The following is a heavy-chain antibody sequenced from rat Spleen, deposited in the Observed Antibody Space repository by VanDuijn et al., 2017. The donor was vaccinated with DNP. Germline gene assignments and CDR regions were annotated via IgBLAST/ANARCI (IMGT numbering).Heavy chain of an antibody. CDR3: ARHGWGYYFDY. CDR1: GFTFSDYN. Sequence: EVQLVESGGGLVQPGRSLKLSCAASGFTFSDYNMAWVRQAPKKGLEWDATISYDGSSTYYRDSVKGRFTISRDNAKSTLYLQMDSLRSEDTATYYCARHGWGYYFDYGGQGVMVTVSS. D-gene: IGHD1-7*01. J-gene: IGHJ2*01. CDR2: ISYDGSST. V-gene: IGHV5-7*01.